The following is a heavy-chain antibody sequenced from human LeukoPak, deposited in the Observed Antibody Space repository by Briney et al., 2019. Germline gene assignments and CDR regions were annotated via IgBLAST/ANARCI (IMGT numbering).Heavy chain of an antibody. Sequence: ASVKVSCKASGYTFTTYDINWVRHATGQGLEWMGWMNPNSGNTGYAQKFQGRVTMTRNTSISTAYMELSSLRSEDTAVYYCARGPNKSDGGNSGSAWFDPWGQGTLVTVSS. CDR3: ARGPNKSDGGNSGSAWFDP. J-gene: IGHJ5*02. D-gene: IGHD4-23*01. CDR1: GYTFTTYD. V-gene: IGHV1-8*01. CDR2: MNPNSGNT.